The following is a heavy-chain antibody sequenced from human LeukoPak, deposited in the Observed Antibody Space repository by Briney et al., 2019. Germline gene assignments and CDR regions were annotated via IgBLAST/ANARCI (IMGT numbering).Heavy chain of an antibody. Sequence: GGSLRLSCAASGFIFSNHGMNWVRQPPGKGLEWVAVISYDGSNKYYADSVKGRFTISRDNSKNTLYLQMNSLRAEDTAVYYCAHLYYYDSSGYWDAFDIWGQGTMVTVSS. CDR1: GFIFSNHG. CDR2: ISYDGSNK. CDR3: AHLYYYDSSGYWDAFDI. J-gene: IGHJ3*02. V-gene: IGHV3-30*03. D-gene: IGHD3-22*01.